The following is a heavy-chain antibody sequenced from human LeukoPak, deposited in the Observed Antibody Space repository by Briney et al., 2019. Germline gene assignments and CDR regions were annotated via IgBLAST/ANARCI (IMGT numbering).Heavy chain of an antibody. V-gene: IGHV3-30*02. Sequence: GRSLRLSCAASGFTFSSYAMHWVRQAPGKGLEWVAFIRYDGINKYYADSVKGRFTISRDNSKNTLYLQMNSLRVEDTAVYYCAKDSGVGMATTFSILDIWGQGTMVTVSS. D-gene: IGHD5-24*01. CDR2: IRYDGINK. CDR3: AKDSGVGMATTFSILDI. CDR1: GFTFSSYA. J-gene: IGHJ3*02.